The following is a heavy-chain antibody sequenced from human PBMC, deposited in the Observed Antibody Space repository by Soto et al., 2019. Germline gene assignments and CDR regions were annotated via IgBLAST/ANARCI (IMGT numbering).Heavy chain of an antibody. J-gene: IGHJ6*02. D-gene: IGHD3-22*01. CDR3: ARDYYDSSVYYGMDV. V-gene: IGHV3-33*01. CDR1: GSIFIGYG. CDR2: IWHDGSEI. Sequence: GGSLRLSCVVPGSIFIGYGMHWVRQAPGKGLEWVAVIWHDGSEIYYADSVKGRFTISRDNSKNTLYLQMNSLRAEDTAVYYCARDYYDSSVYYGMDVWGQGTTVTVSS.